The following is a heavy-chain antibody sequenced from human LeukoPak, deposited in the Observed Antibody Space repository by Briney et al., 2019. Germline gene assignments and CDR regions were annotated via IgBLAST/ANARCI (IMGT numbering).Heavy chain of an antibody. CDR2: IYHSGST. CDR3: ASGELGYYDSSGYLFDY. CDR1: GGFISSSNW. J-gene: IGHJ4*02. V-gene: IGHV4-4*02. D-gene: IGHD3-22*01. Sequence: SGTLSLTCAVSGGFISSSNWWSWVRQPPGKGLEWIGEIYHSGSTNYNPSLKSRVTISVDKSKNQFSLKLSSVTAADTAVYYCASGELGYYDSSGYLFDYWGQGTLVTVSS.